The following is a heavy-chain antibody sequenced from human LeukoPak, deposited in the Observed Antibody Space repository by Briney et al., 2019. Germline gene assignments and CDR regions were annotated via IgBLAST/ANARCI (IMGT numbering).Heavy chain of an antibody. Sequence: GGSLRLSCAASGFTFSSYVMSWARQAPGKGLEWVGRIKSKTDGGTTDYAAPVTGRFTISRDNSKNTLYLQMNSLKTEDTAVYYCTTGSGPNNYVAFDPWGQGTLVTVSS. CDR3: TTGSGPNNYVAFDP. CDR2: IKSKTDGGTT. V-gene: IGHV3-15*01. D-gene: IGHD4-11*01. J-gene: IGHJ5*02. CDR1: GFTFSSYV.